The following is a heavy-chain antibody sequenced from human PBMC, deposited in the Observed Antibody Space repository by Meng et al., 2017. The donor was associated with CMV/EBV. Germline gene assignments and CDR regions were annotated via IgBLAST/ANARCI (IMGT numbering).Heavy chain of an antibody. V-gene: IGHV4-59*01. D-gene: IGHD2-21*01. CDR1: GGSISSYY. CDR2: IYYSGST. Sequence: SETLSLTCTVSGGSISSYYWSWIRQPPGKGLEWIGYIYYSGSTNYNPSLKSRVTISVDTSKNQFSLKLSSVTAADTAVYYCARVSTAYCGGDCYPRYDHYFDYWGQGTLVTVSS. J-gene: IGHJ4*02. CDR3: ARVSTAYCGGDCYPRYDHYFDY.